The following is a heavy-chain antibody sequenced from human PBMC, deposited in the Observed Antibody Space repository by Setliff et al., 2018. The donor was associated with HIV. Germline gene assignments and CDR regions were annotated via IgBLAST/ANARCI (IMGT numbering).Heavy chain of an antibody. CDR1: GYTFTDNY. J-gene: IGHJ4*02. D-gene: IGHD6-25*01. Sequence: ASVKVSCKASGYTFTDNYIHWVRQAPGQGLEWMAWINSASGGTNYAQNFLGRVTMTRDTSTNTAFMELRRLNSDDTATYFCVTSPGSFTSVDETEAGDYWGQGTLVTVS. V-gene: IGHV1-2*02. CDR3: VTSPGSFTSVDETEAGDY. CDR2: INSASGGT.